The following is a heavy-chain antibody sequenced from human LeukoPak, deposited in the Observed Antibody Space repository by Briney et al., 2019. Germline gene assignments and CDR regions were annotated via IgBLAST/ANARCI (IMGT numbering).Heavy chain of an antibody. V-gene: IGHV3-21*01. CDR3: AREYTNYVPDY. Sequence: GGSLRLSCATSGFTFSSYIMNWVRQAPGKGLEWVSSISSSSTYIYYADSVKGRFTISRDNAKNSLFLQMNSLRAEDTAVYYCAREYTNYVPDYWGQGTMVTVSS. D-gene: IGHD4-11*01. CDR2: ISSSSTYI. J-gene: IGHJ4*02. CDR1: GFTFSSYI.